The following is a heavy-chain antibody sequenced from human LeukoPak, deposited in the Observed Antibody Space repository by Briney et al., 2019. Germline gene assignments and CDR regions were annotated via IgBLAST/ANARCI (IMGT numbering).Heavy chain of an antibody. CDR2: IYSGGST. J-gene: IGHJ4*02. Sequence: PGGSLSLSCAASGFPFSSTYMSGVRQAPGKGLEWVSVIYSGGSTYYAHSVKGGFTISRDNSKNTLYLQMNSLRAEDTAVYYCARHQGDGYNRKSRWGQGTLVTVSS. V-gene: IGHV3-53*01. D-gene: IGHD5-24*01. CDR3: ARHQGDGYNRKSR. CDR1: GFPFSSTY.